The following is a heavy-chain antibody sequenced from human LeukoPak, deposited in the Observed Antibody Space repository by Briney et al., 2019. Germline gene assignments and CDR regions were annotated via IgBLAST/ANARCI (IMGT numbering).Heavy chain of an antibody. V-gene: IGHV3-11*01. D-gene: IGHD3-22*01. CDR1: GFTFSDYY. Sequence: AGGSLRLSCAASGFTFSDYYMSWIRQAPGKGLEWVSYISSSGSTIYYADSVKGRFTISRDNAKNSLYLQMNSLRAEDTAVYYCAKDGDDSSGYYSNGEINWFDPWGQGTLVTVSS. CDR2: ISSSGSTI. J-gene: IGHJ5*02. CDR3: AKDGDDSSGYYSNGEINWFDP.